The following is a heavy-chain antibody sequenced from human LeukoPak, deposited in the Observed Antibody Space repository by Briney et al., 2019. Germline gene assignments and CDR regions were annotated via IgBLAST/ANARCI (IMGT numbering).Heavy chain of an antibody. CDR2: IYYSGST. D-gene: IGHD5-18*01. Sequence: PSETLSLTCAVYGGSFSGYYWSWIRQPPGKGLEWIGYIYYSGSTNYNPSLKSRVTISVDTSKNQFSLKLSSVTAADTAVYYCARESYGTNWGQGTLVTVSS. CDR3: ARESYGTN. V-gene: IGHV4-59*01. J-gene: IGHJ4*02. CDR1: GGSFSGYY.